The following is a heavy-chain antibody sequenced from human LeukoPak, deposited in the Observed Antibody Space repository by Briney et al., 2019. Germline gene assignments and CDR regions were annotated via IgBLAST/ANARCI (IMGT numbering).Heavy chain of an antibody. Sequence: ASVKVSCKASGYTFTSYYMHWVRQAPGQGLEWMGWINPNSGGTNYAQKFQGWVTMTRDTSISTAYMELSRLRSDDTAVYYCARVLTIFGVVLFDYWGQGTLVTVSS. CDR2: INPNSGGT. V-gene: IGHV1-2*04. J-gene: IGHJ4*02. D-gene: IGHD3-3*01. CDR3: ARVLTIFGVVLFDY. CDR1: GYTFTSYY.